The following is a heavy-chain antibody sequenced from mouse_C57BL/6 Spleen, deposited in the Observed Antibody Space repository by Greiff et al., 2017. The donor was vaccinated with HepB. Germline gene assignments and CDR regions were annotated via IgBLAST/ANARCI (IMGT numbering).Heavy chain of an antibody. Sequence: VKLMESGAELVKPGASVKMSCKASGYTFTTYPIEWMKQNHGKSLEWIGNFHPYNDDTKYNEKFKGKATLTVEKSSSTFYLELSRLTSDDSAVYYCARNYGSSYVDWYFDVWGTGTTVTVSS. CDR3: ARNYGSSYVDWYFDV. J-gene: IGHJ1*03. CDR2: FHPYNDDT. V-gene: IGHV1-47*01. D-gene: IGHD1-1*01. CDR1: GYTFTTYP.